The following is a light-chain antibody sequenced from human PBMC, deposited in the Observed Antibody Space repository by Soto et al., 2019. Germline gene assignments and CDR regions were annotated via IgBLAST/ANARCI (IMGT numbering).Light chain of an antibody. CDR1: QSVTSSY. J-gene: IGKJ1*01. CDR2: GAY. Sequence: EIVLTQSPGTLSLSPGERASLSCRASQSVTSSYLAWYQQKPDQAPRLLIFGAYNRAAGIPDRFSGSGSGTDFTLTISRLEPEDFAVYYCHQYGTTFGHGTKVEIK. CDR3: HQYGTT. V-gene: IGKV3-20*01.